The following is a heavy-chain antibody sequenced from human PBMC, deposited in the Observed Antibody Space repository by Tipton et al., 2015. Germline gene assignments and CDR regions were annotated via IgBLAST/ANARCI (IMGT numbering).Heavy chain of an antibody. J-gene: IGHJ4*02. CDR1: GFTFSNYV. Sequence: SLRLSCATSGFTFSNYVMNWVRRAPGKGLEWVSGISGTGDLTFYVDSVKGRFTISRDNSKNTLYLQMNSLRAEDTAVYYCAKDPLEDIVVVPAAIGGFDYWGQGTLVTVSS. D-gene: IGHD2-2*01. V-gene: IGHV3-23*01. CDR3: AKDPLEDIVVVPAAIGGFDY. CDR2: ISGTGDLT.